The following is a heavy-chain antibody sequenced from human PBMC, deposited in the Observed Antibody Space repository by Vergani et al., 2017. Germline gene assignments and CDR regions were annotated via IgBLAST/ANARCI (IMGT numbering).Heavy chain of an antibody. CDR3: ARESEGSSWYAQTYFDY. CDR1: GGSVSSGSYY. J-gene: IGHJ4*02. CDR2: IYYSGST. V-gene: IGHV4-61*01. Sequence: QVQLQESGPGLVKPSETLSLTCTVSGGSVSSGSYYWSWIRQPPGKGLEWIGYIYYSGSTNYNPSLKSRVTISVDTVKNQLSLKLSSVTAADTAVYYCARESEGSSWYAQTYFDYWGQGTLVTVSS. D-gene: IGHD6-13*01.